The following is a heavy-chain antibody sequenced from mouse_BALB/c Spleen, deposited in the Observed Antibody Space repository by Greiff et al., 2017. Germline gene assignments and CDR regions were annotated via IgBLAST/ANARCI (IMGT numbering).Heavy chain of an antibody. J-gene: IGHJ4*01. CDR2: ISSGSSTI. V-gene: IGHV5-17*02. CDR1: GFTFSSFG. Sequence: EVKLVESGGGLVQPGGSRKLSCAASGFTFSSFGMHWVRQAPEKGLEWVAYISSGSSTIYYADTVKGRFTISRDNPKNTLFLQMTSLRSEDTAMYYCARGGIYYDYGDAMDYWGQGTSVTVSS. CDR3: ARGGIYYDYGDAMDY. D-gene: IGHD2-4*01.